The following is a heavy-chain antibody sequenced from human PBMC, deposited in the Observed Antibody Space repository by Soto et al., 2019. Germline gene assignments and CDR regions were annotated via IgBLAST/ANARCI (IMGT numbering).Heavy chain of an antibody. CDR2: IYWNDDK. V-gene: IGHV2-5*01. CDR1: GFSLSTSGAG. CDR3: THFSGYEQFEY. D-gene: IGHD5-12*01. J-gene: IGHJ4*02. Sequence: QITLKESGPTLVKPTQTLTLTCTFSGFSLSTSGAGVGWIRQPPGKAPEWLAVIYWNDDKRYSPSLKSRVTIAKDTSKNEVVLTMTSMDPMDTATYYCTHFSGYEQFEYWGQGTLITVSS.